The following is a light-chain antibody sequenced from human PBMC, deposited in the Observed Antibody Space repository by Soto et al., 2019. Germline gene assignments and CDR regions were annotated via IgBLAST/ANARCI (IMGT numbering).Light chain of an antibody. Sequence: SVVTQPPPVSAAPGQKGTNSCSGSSSNFRKHYVSRHQQPPRTAPKLLIYDNNKRPSGIPDRFSGSKSGPSATLGITGLQTGDEADYYCGLWDYSMSASYVFGTGTKVTVL. V-gene: IGLV1-51*01. CDR2: DNN. CDR1: SSNFRKHY. CDR3: GLWDYSMSASYV. J-gene: IGLJ1*01.